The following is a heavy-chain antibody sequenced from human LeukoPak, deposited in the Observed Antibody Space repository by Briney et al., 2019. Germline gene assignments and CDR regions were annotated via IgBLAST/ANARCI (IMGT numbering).Heavy chain of an antibody. CDR2: ISGSGGST. V-gene: IGHV3-23*01. J-gene: IGHJ4*02. D-gene: IGHD3-22*01. Sequence: TGGSLRLSCAASEFTFSNYGMSWVRQAPGKGLEWVSAISGSGGSTYYADSVKGRFTISRDNSKNTLYLQMNSLRAEDTAVYYCARTYESSGYYDLAYWGQGTLVTVSS. CDR3: ARTYESSGYYDLAY. CDR1: EFTFSNYG.